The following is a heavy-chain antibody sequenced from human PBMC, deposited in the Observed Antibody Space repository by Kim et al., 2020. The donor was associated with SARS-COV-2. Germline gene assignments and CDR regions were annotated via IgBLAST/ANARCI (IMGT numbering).Heavy chain of an antibody. Sequence: GGSLRLSCAASGFTFSSYGMHWVRQAPGKGLEWVAVIWYDGSNKYYADSVKGRFTISRDNSKNTLYLQMNSLRAEDTAVYYCAREGYCSGGSCFFDYWGQGTLVTVSS. J-gene: IGHJ4*02. CDR1: GFTFSSYG. D-gene: IGHD2-15*01. V-gene: IGHV3-33*01. CDR2: IWYDGSNK. CDR3: AREGYCSGGSCFFDY.